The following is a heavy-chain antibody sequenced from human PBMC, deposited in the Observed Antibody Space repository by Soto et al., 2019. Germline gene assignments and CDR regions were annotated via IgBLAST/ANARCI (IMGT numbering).Heavy chain of an antibody. D-gene: IGHD3-16*02. CDR3: AKGGWYYDYVWGSYRYFSDAFDI. V-gene: IGHV3-23*01. Sequence: GGSLRLCCAASGLTFNSYAMSWVRQAPGKGLEWVSAISGSGGSTYYADSVKGRFTISRDNSKNTLYLQMNSLRAEDTAVYYCAKGGWYYDYVWGSYRYFSDAFDIWGQGTMVTVSS. CDR2: ISGSGGST. CDR1: GLTFNSYA. J-gene: IGHJ3*02.